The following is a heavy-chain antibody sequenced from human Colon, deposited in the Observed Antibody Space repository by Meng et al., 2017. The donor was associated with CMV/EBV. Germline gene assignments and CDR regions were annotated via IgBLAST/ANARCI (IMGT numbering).Heavy chain of an antibody. CDR1: GYSFTGYY. D-gene: IGHD3-10*01. V-gene: IGHV1-2*02. CDR3: ARAKSTFYASGTFEF. J-gene: IGHJ4*02. CDR2: INPNSGAT. Sequence: ASVKVSCKASGYSFTGYYMHWVRQAPGQGLEWMGWINPNSGATNYAQKFQGRVTMTRDTSISTAYLELSSLGSDDTAVFYCARAKSTFYASGTFEFWGQGTLVTVSS.